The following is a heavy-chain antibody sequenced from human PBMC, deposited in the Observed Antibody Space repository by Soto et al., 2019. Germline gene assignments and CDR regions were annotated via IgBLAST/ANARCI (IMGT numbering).Heavy chain of an antibody. J-gene: IGHJ6*02. D-gene: IGHD2-2*01. CDR1: GGTFSSYA. V-gene: IGHV1-69*01. Sequence: QVQLVQSGAEVKKPGSSVKVSCKASGGTFSSYAISWVRQALGQGLEWMGGIIPIFGTANYAQKFQGRVTITADESTSTAYMELSSLRSEDTAVYYCARESQYQLPPYYYYGMDVWGQGTTVTVSS. CDR3: ARESQYQLPPYYYYGMDV. CDR2: IIPIFGTA.